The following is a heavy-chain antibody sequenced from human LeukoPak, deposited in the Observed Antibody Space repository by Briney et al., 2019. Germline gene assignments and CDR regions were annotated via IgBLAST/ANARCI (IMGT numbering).Heavy chain of an antibody. CDR3: ARGYSMVTEEYFDY. CDR2: IIPIFGIA. CDR1: GGTFSSYA. J-gene: IGHJ4*02. V-gene: IGHV1-69*04. D-gene: IGHD5-18*01. Sequence: ASVKVSCKASGGTFSSYAISWVRQALGQGLEWMGRIIPIFGIANYAQKFQGRVTITADKSTSTAYMELSSLRSEDTAVYYCARGYSMVTEEYFDYWGQGTLVTVSS.